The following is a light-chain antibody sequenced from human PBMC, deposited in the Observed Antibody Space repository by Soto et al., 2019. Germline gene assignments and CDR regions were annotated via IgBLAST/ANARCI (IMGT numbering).Light chain of an antibody. J-gene: IGKJ3*01. V-gene: IGKV3-20*01. CDR2: VAS. CDR3: QQYGSSPRT. Sequence: EIVLTQSPGTLSLSPGERATLSCRASQSVSSSYLAWYQPKPGQAPRLLIYVASSRATGIPDRFSGSGSGTDFTLTISRLEPEDFAVYYCQQYGSSPRTFGPGTKVDSK. CDR1: QSVSSSY.